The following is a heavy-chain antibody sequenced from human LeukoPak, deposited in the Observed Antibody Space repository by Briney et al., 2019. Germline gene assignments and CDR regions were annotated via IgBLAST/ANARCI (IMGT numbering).Heavy chain of an antibody. CDR1: GGSISSYY. V-gene: IGHV4-59*08. J-gene: IGHJ4*02. D-gene: IGHD2-21*01. Sequence: PSETLSLTCTVSGGSISSYYWSWIRQPPGEGLEWIGYIYYSGSTNYNPSLKSRVTISVDTSKNQFSLKLSSVTAADTAVYYCARLRVKEAFDYWGQGTLVTVSS. CDR2: IYYSGST. CDR3: ARLRVKEAFDY.